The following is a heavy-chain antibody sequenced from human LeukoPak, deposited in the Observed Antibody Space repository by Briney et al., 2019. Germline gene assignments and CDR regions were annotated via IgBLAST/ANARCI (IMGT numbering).Heavy chain of an antibody. V-gene: IGHV1-69*13. D-gene: IGHD3-10*01. CDR3: ARDVRVNYYGSGSPNWFDP. Sequence: ASVKVSCKASGGTFSSYAISWVRQATGQGLEWMGGIIPIFGTANYAQKFQGRVMITADESTSTAYMELSSLRSEDTAVYYCARDVRVNYYGSGSPNWFDPWGQGTLVTVSS. CDR1: GGTFSSYA. CDR2: IIPIFGTA. J-gene: IGHJ5*02.